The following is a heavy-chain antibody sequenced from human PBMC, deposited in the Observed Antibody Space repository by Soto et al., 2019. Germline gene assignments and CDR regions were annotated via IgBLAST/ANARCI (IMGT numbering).Heavy chain of an antibody. D-gene: IGHD3-22*01. CDR3: AKGYYDSSGYPL. J-gene: IGHJ4*02. Sequence: GASVKVSCKASGGTFSSYAISWVRQAPGQGLEWMGGIIPIFGTANYAQKFQGRVTITADESTSTAYMELSSLRSEDTAVYYCAKGYYDSSGYPLWGQGTLVTVSS. CDR1: GGTFSSYA. CDR2: IIPIFGTA. V-gene: IGHV1-69*13.